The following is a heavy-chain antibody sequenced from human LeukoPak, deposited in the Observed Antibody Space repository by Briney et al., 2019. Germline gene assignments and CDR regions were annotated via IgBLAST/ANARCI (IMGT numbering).Heavy chain of an antibody. CDR1: GYTFTGYY. Sequence: ASVKVSCKASGYTFTGYYMHWVRQAPGQGPEWMGWINPNSGGTNYAQKFQGRVTMTRDTSINTAYMELSRLGSDDTAVYYCARGSSSTSPGNWFDPWGQGTLVTVSS. J-gene: IGHJ5*02. CDR3: ARGSSSTSPGNWFDP. CDR2: INPNSGGT. V-gene: IGHV1-2*02. D-gene: IGHD2-2*01.